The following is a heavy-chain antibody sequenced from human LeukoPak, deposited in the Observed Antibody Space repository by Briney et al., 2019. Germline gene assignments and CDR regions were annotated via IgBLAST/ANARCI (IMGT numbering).Heavy chain of an antibody. CDR1: GLTLSSYA. Sequence: QSGGSLRLSCAASGLTLSSYAMSWVRQAPGKGLEWVSAISGSGGSTYYADSVKGRFTISRDNSKNTLYLQMNSLRAKDTAVYYCAKLRAAAAGVYWGQGTLVTVSS. CDR2: ISGSGGST. D-gene: IGHD6-13*01. CDR3: AKLRAAAAGVY. V-gene: IGHV3-23*01. J-gene: IGHJ4*02.